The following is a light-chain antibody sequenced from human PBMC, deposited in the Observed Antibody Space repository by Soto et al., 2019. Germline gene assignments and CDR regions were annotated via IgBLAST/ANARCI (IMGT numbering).Light chain of an antibody. V-gene: IGLV1-36*01. Sequence: QSVLTQPPSVSEAPRQRVTISCSGSNSNIGNNAVNWYQQLPGKAPKLLIYYDDLLPSGVSDRFSGSKSGTSASLAISGLQSEDEADYYCAAWDDRLNGWVFGGGTKLTVL. CDR2: YDD. J-gene: IGLJ3*02. CDR3: AAWDDRLNGWV. CDR1: NSNIGNNA.